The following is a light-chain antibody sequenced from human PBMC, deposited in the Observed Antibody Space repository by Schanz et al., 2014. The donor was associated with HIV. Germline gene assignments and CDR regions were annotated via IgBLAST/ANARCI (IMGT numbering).Light chain of an antibody. CDR2: ATY. J-gene: IGLJ3*02. Sequence: QSALTQPPSASGTPGQRVTISCSGSSSNIKFNAVNWYQHLPGKGPKLLIYATYNRPSGVPDRFSGSGSDTSASLAISGLQSEDEADYYCAGWDDSLSVWVFGGGTKLTVL. V-gene: IGLV1-44*01. CDR3: AGWDDSLSVWV. CDR1: SSNIKFNA.